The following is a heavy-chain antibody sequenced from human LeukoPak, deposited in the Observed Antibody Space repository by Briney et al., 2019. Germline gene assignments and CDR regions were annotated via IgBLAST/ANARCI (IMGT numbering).Heavy chain of an antibody. D-gene: IGHD3-3*02. CDR2: IYPGDSDT. Sequence: GETLKISCKGSGYSFTSYWSGGVRQMPGKGLGGMGIIYPGDSDTRYRPSFQGQVTISADKSISTAYLQWSSLKASDTAMYYCARRHFSGYFDYWGQGTLVTVSS. V-gene: IGHV5-51*01. CDR1: GYSFTSYW. J-gene: IGHJ4*02. CDR3: ARRHFSGYFDY.